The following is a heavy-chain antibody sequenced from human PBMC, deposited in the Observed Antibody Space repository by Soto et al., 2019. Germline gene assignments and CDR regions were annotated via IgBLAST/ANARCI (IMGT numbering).Heavy chain of an antibody. CDR1: GYSFTSYW. Sequence: PGESLKISCKGSGYSFTSYWIGWVRQMPGKGLEWMGIIYPGDSDTRYSPSFQGQVTISADKSISTAYLQWSSLKASDTAMYYCARRGDKRLPQWLDGGGYYYYYGMDVWGQGTTVTVSS. J-gene: IGHJ6*02. CDR2: IYPGDSDT. V-gene: IGHV5-51*01. CDR3: ARRGDKRLPQWLDGGGYYYYYGMDV. D-gene: IGHD6-19*01.